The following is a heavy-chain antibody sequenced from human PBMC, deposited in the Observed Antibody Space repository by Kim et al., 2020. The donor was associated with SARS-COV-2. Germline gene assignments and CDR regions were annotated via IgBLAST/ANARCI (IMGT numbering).Heavy chain of an antibody. V-gene: IGHV4-39*01. J-gene: IGHJ4*02. Sequence: YTPPLKSRVTISVDTSKNQFSLKLSSVTAADTAVYYCARHPTHVDTAMANWGQGTLVTVSS. CDR3: ARHPTHVDTAMAN. D-gene: IGHD5-18*01.